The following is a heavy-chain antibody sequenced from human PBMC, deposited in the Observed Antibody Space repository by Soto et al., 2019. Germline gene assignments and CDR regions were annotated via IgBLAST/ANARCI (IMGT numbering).Heavy chain of an antibody. D-gene: IGHD5-12*01. CDR1: GDTFSGYS. Sequence: QVQLVQSGAEVKKPGSSVKVSCKASGDTFSGYSISWVRQAPGQGLEWMGGIIPLFGTTNYAQRFQGSVTRTADTSTSTAYIELSSLISEDTAIYYWARDLGSGYDPGDYWGQGTLVTVSS. J-gene: IGHJ4*02. CDR2: IIPLFGTT. V-gene: IGHV1-69*14. CDR3: ARDLGSGYDPGDY.